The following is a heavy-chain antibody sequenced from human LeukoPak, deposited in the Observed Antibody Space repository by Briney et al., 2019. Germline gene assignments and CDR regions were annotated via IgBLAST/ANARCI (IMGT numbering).Heavy chain of an antibody. Sequence: ASVKVSFKASVYTFTSYYMHWVRQAPGQGLVWVGMIDPSGGSTSYAQKFQGRVTMTSDASTRTVYMELSSLRSEDTAVFYCANGRVPKYFDYWGQGTLVTVSS. CDR2: IDPSGGST. J-gene: IGHJ4*02. D-gene: IGHD3/OR15-3a*01. CDR1: VYTFTSYY. CDR3: ANGRVPKYFDY. V-gene: IGHV1-46*01.